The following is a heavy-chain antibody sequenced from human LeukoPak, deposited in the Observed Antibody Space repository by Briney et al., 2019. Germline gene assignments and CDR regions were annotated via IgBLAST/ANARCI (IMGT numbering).Heavy chain of an antibody. CDR1: GFTFSNAW. D-gene: IGHD2-2*01. J-gene: IGHJ4*02. Sequence: GGSLRLSCAASGFTFSNAWMSWVRQAPGKGLEWVANIKQDGSEKYYVDSVKGRFTISRDNAKNSLYLQMNSLRAEDTAVYYCARKGSSSRYSHNDYWGQGTLVTVSS. V-gene: IGHV3-7*01. CDR3: ARKGSSSRYSHNDY. CDR2: IKQDGSEK.